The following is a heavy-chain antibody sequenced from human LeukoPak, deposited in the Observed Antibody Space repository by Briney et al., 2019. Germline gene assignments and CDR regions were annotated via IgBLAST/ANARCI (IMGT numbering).Heavy chain of an antibody. J-gene: IGHJ4*02. CDR3: ARVGGIGEKY. Sequence: AASVKVSCKASGYTFTGYYIHWVRQAPGQGLEWMGTINPSGGSTKCAQKFQGRITMTRDTSTSTVYMELSSLRSEDTAVYYCARVGGIGEKYWGQGTLVTVSS. CDR2: INPSGGST. D-gene: IGHD6-13*01. CDR1: GYTFTGYY. V-gene: IGHV1-46*01.